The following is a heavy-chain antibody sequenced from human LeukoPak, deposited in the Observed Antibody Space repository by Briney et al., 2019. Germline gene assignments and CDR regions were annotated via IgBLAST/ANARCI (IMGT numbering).Heavy chain of an antibody. Sequence: PSETLPLTCTVSGGSISTYFWSWIRQPAGKGLEWIGRLYTSGSTNYNPSLKSRLTMSADTSKNQFSLNLRSVTAADTAIYYCARDRVDSSGYYYYYGIDVWGQGIAVTVSS. CDR2: LYTSGST. J-gene: IGHJ6*02. V-gene: IGHV4-4*07. CDR3: ARDRVDSSGYYYYYGIDV. CDR1: GGSISTYF. D-gene: IGHD3-22*01.